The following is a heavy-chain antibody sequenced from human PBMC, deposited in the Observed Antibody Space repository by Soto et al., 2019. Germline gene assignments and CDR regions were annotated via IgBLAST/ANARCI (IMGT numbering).Heavy chain of an antibody. D-gene: IGHD2-8*01. CDR3: ARDPGVYTPRFDY. CDR1: GFTFSSYS. CDR2: ISSSSSYI. Sequence: GGPLRLSCAASGFTFSSYSMNWVRQAPGKGLEWVSSISSSSSYIYYADSVKGRFTISRDNAKNSLYLQMNSLRAEDTAVYYCARDPGVYTPRFDYWGQGNLVTVSS. V-gene: IGHV3-21*01. J-gene: IGHJ4*02.